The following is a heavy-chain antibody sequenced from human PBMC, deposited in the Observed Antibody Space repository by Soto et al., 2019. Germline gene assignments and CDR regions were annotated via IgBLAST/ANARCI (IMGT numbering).Heavy chain of an antibody. CDR2: ISPMFGAA. V-gene: IGHV1-69*19. Sequence: QVQLVRSGAEMKKPGSSVKVSCQSSGGTFNTYAMNWVRQAPGQGPEWMGDISPMFGAANYAPKFQGRVNITADESTGTSYMQLSSLTSEDTALYFCAREVQVHTPAFVYWGQGTLVTVSS. J-gene: IGHJ4*02. D-gene: IGHD3-10*01. CDR1: GGTFNTYA. CDR3: AREVQVHTPAFVY.